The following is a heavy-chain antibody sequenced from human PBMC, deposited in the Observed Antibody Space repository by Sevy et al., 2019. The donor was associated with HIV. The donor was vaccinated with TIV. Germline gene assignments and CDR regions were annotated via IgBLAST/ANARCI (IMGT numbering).Heavy chain of an antibody. D-gene: IGHD3-22*01. CDR2: ISANNGNT. CDR1: GYTFTSYG. V-gene: IGHV1-18*01. Sequence: ASVKVSCKASGYTFTSYGISWVRQAPGQGLEWMGWISANNGNTNYAQKLQGRVTMTTDTSTSTAYMELRSLRSDDTAVYYCASVDYYYDSSDAFDIWGQGTMVTVSS. CDR3: ASVDYYYDSSDAFDI. J-gene: IGHJ3*02.